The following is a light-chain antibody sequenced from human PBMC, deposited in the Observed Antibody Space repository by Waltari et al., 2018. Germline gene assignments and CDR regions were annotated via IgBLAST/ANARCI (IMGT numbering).Light chain of an antibody. CDR3: QQYNRLT. CDR1: QSISSW. J-gene: IGKJ4*01. Sequence: DIQMTQSPSTLSASVGDRVPITCRASQSISSWLAWYQQKPGKAPKLLIYDASSLESGVPSRFSGSGSGTEFTLTISSLQPDDFATYYCQQYNRLTFGGGTKVEIK. V-gene: IGKV1-5*01. CDR2: DAS.